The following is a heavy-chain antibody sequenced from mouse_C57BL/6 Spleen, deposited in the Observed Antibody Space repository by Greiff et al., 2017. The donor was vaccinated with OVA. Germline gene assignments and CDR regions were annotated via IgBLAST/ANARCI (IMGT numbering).Heavy chain of an antibody. D-gene: IGHD2-1*01. CDR1: GYSFTGYY. CDR2: INPSTGGT. Sequence: VQLKQSGPELVKPGASVKISCKASGYSFTGYYMNWVKQSPEKSLEWIGEINPSTGGTTYNQKFKAKATLTVDKSSSTAYMQLKSLTSEDSAVYYCARRSLYYGNPYYFDYWGQGTTLTVSS. J-gene: IGHJ2*01. CDR3: ARRSLYYGNPYYFDY. V-gene: IGHV1-42*01.